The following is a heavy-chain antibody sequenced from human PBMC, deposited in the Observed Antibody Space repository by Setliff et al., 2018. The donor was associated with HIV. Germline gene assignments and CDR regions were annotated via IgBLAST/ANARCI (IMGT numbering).Heavy chain of an antibody. J-gene: IGHJ3*02. CDR1: GYSLTELS. Sequence: ASVKVSCKVSGYSLTELSIHWVRQAPGEGLEWMGGFDPEDDETVYAEKFQGRVTMTEDTSTDTAYMALSSLRSEDTSMYYCATSGFYDILTGPTPGVFDIWGQGTMVTVSS. V-gene: IGHV1-24*01. CDR3: ATSGFYDILTGPTPGVFDI. CDR2: FDPEDDET. D-gene: IGHD3-9*01.